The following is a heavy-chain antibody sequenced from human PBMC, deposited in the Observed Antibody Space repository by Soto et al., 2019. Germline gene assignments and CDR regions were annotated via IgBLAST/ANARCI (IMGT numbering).Heavy chain of an antibody. V-gene: IGHV3-23*01. CDR3: AKGFGISWQYYFDY. Sequence: EVQLLESGGGLAQPGGSLRLSCAASGFTFNPYAMNWVRQAPGKGLEWVSTIRGSGAGTYYADSVKGRFTISRDNSKNTLYLQMNSLRAKDTAVYFCAKGFGISWQYYFDYWGQGTLVTVSS. D-gene: IGHD6-13*01. CDR1: GFTFNPYA. CDR2: IRGSGAGT. J-gene: IGHJ4*02.